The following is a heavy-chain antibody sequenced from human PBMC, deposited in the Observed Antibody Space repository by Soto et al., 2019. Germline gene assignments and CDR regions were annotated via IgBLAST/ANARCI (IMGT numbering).Heavy chain of an antibody. CDR3: TRARAGVPAAMDYYYYYGMDV. Sequence: GGSLRLSDEASGLKFSTYDMHWIRQTTGKRLEWVSGIDTAGATYYPGSVKGRFTISRDDSKSIAYLQMNSLKTEDTAVYYCTRARAGVPAAMDYYYYYGMDVWGQGTTVTVSS. V-gene: IGHV3-13*04. J-gene: IGHJ6*02. CDR2: IDTAGAT. CDR1: GLKFSTYD. D-gene: IGHD2-2*01.